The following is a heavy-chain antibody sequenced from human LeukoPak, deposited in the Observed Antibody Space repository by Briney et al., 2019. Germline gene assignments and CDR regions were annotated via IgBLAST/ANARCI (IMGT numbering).Heavy chain of an antibody. Sequence: GGSRSPSCAASGFTLRSYALNWVRQAPGKGREWVAFIRYDGSNKYYADSVKGRFTISRDNSKNTLYLQMNSLRAEDTAVYYCARDTGYAFDIWGQGTMVTVSS. J-gene: IGHJ3*02. CDR1: GFTLRSYA. CDR3: ARDTGYAFDI. V-gene: IGHV3-30*02. CDR2: IRYDGSNK.